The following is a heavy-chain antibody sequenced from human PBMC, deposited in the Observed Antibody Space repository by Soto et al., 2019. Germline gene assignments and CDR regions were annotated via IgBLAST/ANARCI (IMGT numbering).Heavy chain of an antibody. CDR2: ISGDGVKT. V-gene: IGHV3-23*01. CDR3: AKEMSHGRPYDY. CDR1: GFTFIDYA. Sequence: VHLLQSGGGLVQPGGSQRLSCAASGFTFIDYAISWVRQAPGKGLEWVSAISGDGVKTYYADSVKGRFTISRDNSKNTLFLQMNSLRDEDTAIYYCAKEMSHGRPYDYWGQGTLVTVS. J-gene: IGHJ4*02.